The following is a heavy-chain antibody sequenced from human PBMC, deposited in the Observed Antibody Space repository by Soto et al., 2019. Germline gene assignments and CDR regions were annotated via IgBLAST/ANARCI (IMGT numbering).Heavy chain of an antibody. J-gene: IGHJ3*01. CDR2: IVPMFGTT. D-gene: IGHD6-13*01. CDR1: GDTFNSYG. CDR3: ARDLADVHLWDAFDV. V-gene: IGHV1-69*01. Sequence: QVQLVQSGPELKKPGSSVKVSCKAPGDTFNSYGISWVRQAPGQGLEWMGGIVPMFGTTNLALKFEDRVTIPADELKTTVYMEIRGLTSEDTAVYYCARDLADVHLWDAFDVWGHGTRVTVSS.